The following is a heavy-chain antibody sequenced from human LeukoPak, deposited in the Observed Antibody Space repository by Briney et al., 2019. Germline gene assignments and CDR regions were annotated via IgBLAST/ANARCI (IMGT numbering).Heavy chain of an antibody. D-gene: IGHD1-26*01. CDR3: ARVGGSYWGWFDP. Sequence: QSGGSLRLSCAASGFSFSSYSMNWVRQAPGKGLEWVANIKQDGSEKYYVDSVKGRLTISRDNAKNSLYLQMNSLRAEDTAVYYCARVGGSYWGWFDPWGQGTLVTVSS. CDR1: GFSFSSYS. V-gene: IGHV3-7*01. CDR2: IKQDGSEK. J-gene: IGHJ5*02.